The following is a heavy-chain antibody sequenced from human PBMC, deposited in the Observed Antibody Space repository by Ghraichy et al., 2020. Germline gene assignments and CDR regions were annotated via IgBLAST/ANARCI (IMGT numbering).Heavy chain of an antibody. Sequence: SGPTLVKPTQTLTLTCTFSGFSLSTSGMCVSWIRQPPGKALEWLARIDWDDDKYYSTSLKTRLTISKDTSKNQVVLTMTNMDPVDTATYYCARIRIQSSGWYTVDYWGQGTLVTGSS. CDR3: ARIRIQSSGWYTVDY. V-gene: IGHV2-70*11. D-gene: IGHD6-19*01. J-gene: IGHJ4*02. CDR1: GFSLSTSGMC. CDR2: IDWDDDK.